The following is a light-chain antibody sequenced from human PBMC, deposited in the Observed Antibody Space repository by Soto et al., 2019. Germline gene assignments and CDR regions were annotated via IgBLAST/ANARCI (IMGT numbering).Light chain of an antibody. CDR3: QQFNTSPWT. Sequence: DIQMTQSPSTLSASEGDRVTISCRASQSVSIWLAWYQQKPGRAPKLLIYKSSILESGVPSRFSGSGSGTAFTLTISSLPPDDFATYYCQQFNTSPWTFGQGTKVEIK. CDR2: KSS. CDR1: QSVSIW. V-gene: IGKV1-5*03. J-gene: IGKJ1*01.